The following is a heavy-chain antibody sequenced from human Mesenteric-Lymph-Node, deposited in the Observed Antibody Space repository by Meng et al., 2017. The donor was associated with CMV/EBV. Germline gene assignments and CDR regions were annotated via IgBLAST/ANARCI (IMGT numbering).Heavy chain of an antibody. V-gene: IGHV1-2*02. J-gene: IGHJ6*02. CDR3: ARGPWSSSWYFTGMDV. CDR2: INPNSGGT. D-gene: IGHD6-13*01. Sequence: ASVKVSCKASGYTFTGYYMHWVRQAPGQGLEWMGWINPNSGGTNYAQKFQGRVTMTRDTSISTAYMELSRLRSDDTAVYCCARGPWSSSWYFTGMDVWGQGTTVTVSS. CDR1: GYTFTGYY.